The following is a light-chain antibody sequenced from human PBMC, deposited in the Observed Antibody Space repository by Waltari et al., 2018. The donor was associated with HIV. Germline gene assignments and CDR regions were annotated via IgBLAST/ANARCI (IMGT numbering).Light chain of an antibody. CDR3: QSYDSSLSGSV. CDR1: SSNIGAGYD. CDR2: ATR. Sequence: QSVLTQPPSASGAPGQRVTISCTGSSSNIGAGYDVHWYQQLPTTTPKLRIYATRHRPSGVPDRFSVPKSATTASHANTGLQAEDEADYYCQSYDSSLSGSVFGGGTKLTVL. J-gene: IGLJ2*01. V-gene: IGLV1-40*01.